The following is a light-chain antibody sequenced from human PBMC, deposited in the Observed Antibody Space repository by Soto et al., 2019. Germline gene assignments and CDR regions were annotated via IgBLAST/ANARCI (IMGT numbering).Light chain of an antibody. CDR2: SNN. CDR1: SSNIGSNY. V-gene: IGLV1-47*02. Sequence: QSALTQPPSASGTPGQSVTISCSGSSSNIGSNYVYWYQQLPGTAPKLLIYSNNQRPSGVPDRFSGSKSGTSASLAISGLRSEDEADYYCAAWDDSLSGQVFGTGTKVTVL. CDR3: AAWDDSLSGQV. J-gene: IGLJ1*01.